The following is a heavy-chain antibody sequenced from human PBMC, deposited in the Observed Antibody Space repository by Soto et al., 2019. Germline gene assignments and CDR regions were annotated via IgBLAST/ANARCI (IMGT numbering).Heavy chain of an antibody. CDR1: GGSFTAYY. V-gene: IGHV4-34*01. Sequence: QVQLQQWGAGLLKPSETLSLTCGVYGGSFTAYYWTWIRQPPGKGLEWIGEINHSGSTSYNPSLDSRVTVSVHTSKNQFSLNLSSVTAADTAVYYCARCLKYDFWSDYSNWYFDLWGRGTLVTVSS. J-gene: IGHJ2*01. D-gene: IGHD3-3*01. CDR3: ARCLKYDFWSDYSNWYFDL. CDR2: INHSGST.